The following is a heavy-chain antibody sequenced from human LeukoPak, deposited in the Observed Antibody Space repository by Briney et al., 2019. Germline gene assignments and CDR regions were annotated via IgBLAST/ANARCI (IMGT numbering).Heavy chain of an antibody. Sequence: PSETLSLTCTVSGGSISSSSYYWGWIRQPPGKGLEWIGSIYYSGSTYYNPSLKSRVTISVDTSKNQFSLKLSSVTAADTAVYYCARDFPHPIAAAPDAFDIWGQGTMVTVSS. D-gene: IGHD6-13*01. CDR2: IYYSGST. CDR1: GGSISSSSYY. CDR3: ARDFPHPIAAAPDAFDI. V-gene: IGHV4-39*07. J-gene: IGHJ3*02.